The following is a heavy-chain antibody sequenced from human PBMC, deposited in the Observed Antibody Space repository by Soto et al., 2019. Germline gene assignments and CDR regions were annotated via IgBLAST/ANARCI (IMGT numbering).Heavy chain of an antibody. V-gene: IGHV4-59*08. CDR3: ASLGYCSSTSCPTSWFDP. CDR2: IYYSGST. CDR1: GGSISSYY. D-gene: IGHD2-2*03. Sequence: SETLSLTCTVSGGSISSYYWSWIRQPPGKGLEWIGYIYYSGSTNYNPSLKSRVTISVDTSKNQFSLKLSSVTAADTAVYYCASLGYCSSTSCPTSWFDPWAQGTLVTVSS. J-gene: IGHJ5*02.